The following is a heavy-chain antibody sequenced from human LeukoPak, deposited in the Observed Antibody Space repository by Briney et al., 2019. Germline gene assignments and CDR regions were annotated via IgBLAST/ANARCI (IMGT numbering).Heavy chain of an antibody. D-gene: IGHD6-19*01. CDR3: ATKHWLAPPPDS. CDR2: INTDGTVT. V-gene: IGHV3-74*01. Sequence: GGSLRLSCAASGFTFSNYWMLWVRQAPGKGLESVSRINTDGTVTNYADSVKGRFTVSRDNADNTMFLQMNSVRDEDTAVYYCATKHWLAPPPDSWGQGTPVTVSS. CDR1: GFTFSNYW. J-gene: IGHJ4*02.